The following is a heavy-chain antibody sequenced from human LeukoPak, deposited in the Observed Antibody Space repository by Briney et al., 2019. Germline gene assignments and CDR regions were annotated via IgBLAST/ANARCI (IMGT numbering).Heavy chain of an antibody. Sequence: SETLFLTCTVSGGSISSGDYYWSWIRQPPGKGLEWIGYIYYSGSTYYNPSLKSRVTISVDTSKNQFSLKLSSVTAADTAVYYCARVNTMVRGVVDYWGQGTLVTVSS. CDR1: GGSISSGDYY. V-gene: IGHV4-30-4*01. J-gene: IGHJ4*02. CDR2: IYYSGST. D-gene: IGHD3-10*01. CDR3: ARVNTMVRGVVDY.